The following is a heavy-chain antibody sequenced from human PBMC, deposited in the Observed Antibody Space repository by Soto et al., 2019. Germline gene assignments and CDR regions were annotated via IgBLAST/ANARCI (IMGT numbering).Heavy chain of an antibody. CDR3: AREGRGYDWYYFDY. Sequence: EVQVLESGGGLAQPGGSLRLSCAASGFTFSDYAMSWVRQAPGKGLEWVSSISGSGVTTYYSDSVRGRFTISRDTSRNTLYLQMHSLRVEDTAVYYCAREGRGYDWYYFDYWGQGALVTVSS. CDR1: GFTFSDYA. CDR2: ISGSGVTT. V-gene: IGHV3-23*01. J-gene: IGHJ4*02. D-gene: IGHD1-1*01.